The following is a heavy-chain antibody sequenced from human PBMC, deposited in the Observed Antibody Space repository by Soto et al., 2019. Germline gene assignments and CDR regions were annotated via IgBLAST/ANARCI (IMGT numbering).Heavy chain of an antibody. V-gene: IGHV4-59*01. J-gene: IGHJ5*02. D-gene: IGHD6-19*01. Sequence: PSETLSLTCSVSGGSISDYYWTWVRQPPGKALELIGYIYNRGSTNYNYNPSLQSRVTISLDRFKNQFSLRLSSVTAADTAVYYCARGMYKSGWNLDLWGQGIVVTVSS. CDR2: IYNRGSTNY. CDR1: GGSISDYY. CDR3: ARGMYKSGWNLDL.